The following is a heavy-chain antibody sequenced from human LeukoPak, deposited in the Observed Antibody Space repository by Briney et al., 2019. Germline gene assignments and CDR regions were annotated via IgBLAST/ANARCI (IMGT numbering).Heavy chain of an antibody. Sequence: PGGSLRLSCAASGSSVSNDYMIWVRQAPGKGLEWVSIIYSGGRTYYADSVKGRFTISRDDSKNTLYLQMNSLRAEDTAVYYCAKATGTFYYFDYWGQGTLVTVSS. V-gene: IGHV3-53*01. D-gene: IGHD1-1*01. CDR3: AKATGTFYYFDY. CDR2: IYSGGRT. CDR1: GSSVSNDY. J-gene: IGHJ4*02.